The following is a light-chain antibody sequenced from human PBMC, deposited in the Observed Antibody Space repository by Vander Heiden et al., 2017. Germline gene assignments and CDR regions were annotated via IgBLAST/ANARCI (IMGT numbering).Light chain of an antibody. Sequence: QTVVTQEPSLTVSTGGTVNLTYASSTGAVTSGYYPKWPQQKPGQAPRARIYSTSNKHSWTRARFSGSLRGSKAALTLSGVQPEDEAEYYCLLYYGGALVFGGGTKLTVL. CDR3: LLYYGGALV. CDR1: TGAVTSGYY. J-gene: IGLJ2*01. V-gene: IGLV7-43*01. CDR2: STS.